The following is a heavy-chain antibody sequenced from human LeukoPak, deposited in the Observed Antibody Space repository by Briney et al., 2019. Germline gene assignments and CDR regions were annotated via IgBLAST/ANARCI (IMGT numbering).Heavy chain of an antibody. CDR1: GGSLSSSSYY. D-gene: IGHD3-10*01. V-gene: IGHV4-39*01. CDR2: IFYSGST. CDR3: ASSGDDFDY. J-gene: IGHJ4*02. Sequence: SETLSLTCTVSGGSLSSSSYYWGWIRQPPGKGLEWIGTIFYSGSTYYNPSLKSRITMSVDTSKNQFSLKLSSVTAADTAVYYCASSGDDFDYWGQGTLVTVSS.